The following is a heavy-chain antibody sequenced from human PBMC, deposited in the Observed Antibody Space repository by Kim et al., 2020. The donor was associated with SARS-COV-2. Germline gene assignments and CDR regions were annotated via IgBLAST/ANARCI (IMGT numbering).Heavy chain of an antibody. V-gene: IGHV3-33*01. CDR3: ARDKMATISAFDI. D-gene: IGHD5-12*01. CDR1: GFTFSSYG. CDR2: IWYDGSNK. Sequence: GGSLRLSCAASGFTFSSYGMHWVRQAPGKGLEWVAVIWYDGSNKYYADSVKGRFTISRDTSKNTLYLQMNSLRAEDTAVYYCARDKMATISAFDIRGQGTMVTVSS. J-gene: IGHJ3*02.